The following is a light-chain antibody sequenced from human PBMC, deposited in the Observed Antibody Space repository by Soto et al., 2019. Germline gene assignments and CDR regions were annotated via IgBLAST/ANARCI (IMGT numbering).Light chain of an antibody. CDR1: SGSIASNY. Sequence: NFMLTHPHSVSESPGKTVTISCTRSSGSIASNYVQWYQQRPGSVPTTLIYEDDQRPSGVPDRFSGSIDSSSNSASLIISGLKTEDEADYYCQSYDSTSVVFGEGTK. J-gene: IGLJ2*01. CDR2: EDD. V-gene: IGLV6-57*04. CDR3: QSYDSTSVV.